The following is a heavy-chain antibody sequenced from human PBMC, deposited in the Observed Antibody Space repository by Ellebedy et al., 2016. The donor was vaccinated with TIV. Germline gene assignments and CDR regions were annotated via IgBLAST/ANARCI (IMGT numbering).Heavy chain of an antibody. Sequence: GESLKISCVGSGFSFRSYWMSWVRQAPGKGLEWVGRIKSKTDAGTRDFAAPVKGRFLISRDDSKSTVYLQMTSLKIEDTAVYYCSAGTGKTDFDYWGQGTLVTVSS. D-gene: IGHD7-27*01. CDR2: IKSKTDAGTR. CDR1: GFSFRSYW. J-gene: IGHJ4*02. V-gene: IGHV3-15*01. CDR3: SAGTGKTDFDY.